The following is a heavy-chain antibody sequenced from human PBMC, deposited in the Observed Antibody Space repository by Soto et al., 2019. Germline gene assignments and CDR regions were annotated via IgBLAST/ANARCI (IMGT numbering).Heavy chain of an antibody. CDR1: GFTFSSYA. CDR2: ISGSGGTT. J-gene: IGHJ6*02. CDR3: AKGIAAAGYYYYYGLDV. D-gene: IGHD6-13*01. Sequence: EVQLLESGGGLVQPGGSLRLSCAASGFTFSSYAMSWVRQAPGKGLEWVSAISGSGGTTYYADSVKGRFTLSRDNSKNTLYVRMISLRAEDTAVYYCAKGIAAAGYYYYYGLDVWGQGTTVTVSS. V-gene: IGHV3-23*01.